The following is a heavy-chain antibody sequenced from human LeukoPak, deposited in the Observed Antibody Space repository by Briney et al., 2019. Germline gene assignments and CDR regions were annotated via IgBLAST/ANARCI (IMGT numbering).Heavy chain of an antibody. CDR3: ARHPDIIVAGTGDY. CDR2: IHSGGGT. D-gene: IGHD6-19*01. V-gene: IGHV3-66*04. CDR1: XFTVSRNH. J-gene: IGHJ4*02. Sequence: AAXXFTVSRNHMGXVRXAPGXXXXXVSVIHSGGGTHYADSVKGRFTISRDNLKNTLYLQMNSLRAEDTAVYYCARHPDIIVAGTGDYWGQGTLVTVSS.